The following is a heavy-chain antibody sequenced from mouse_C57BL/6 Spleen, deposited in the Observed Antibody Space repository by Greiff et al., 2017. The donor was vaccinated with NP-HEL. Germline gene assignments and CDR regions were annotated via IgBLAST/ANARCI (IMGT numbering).Heavy chain of an antibody. D-gene: IGHD2-3*01. Sequence: QVHVKQSGAELVKPGASVKLSCKASGYTFTEYTIHWVKQRSGQGLEWIGWFYPGSGSIKYNEKFKDKATLTADKSSSTVYMELSRLTSEDSAVYFCARHEAEGYPFDYWGQGTTLTVSS. J-gene: IGHJ2*01. CDR3: ARHEAEGYPFDY. CDR2: FYPGSGSI. CDR1: GYTFTEYT. V-gene: IGHV1-62-2*01.